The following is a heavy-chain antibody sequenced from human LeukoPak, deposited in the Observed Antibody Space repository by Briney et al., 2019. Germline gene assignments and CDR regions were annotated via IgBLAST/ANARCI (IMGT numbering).Heavy chain of an antibody. Sequence: GASVKVSCKASGYTFTGYYMHWVRQAPGQGLEWMGWINPNSGGTNYAQKFQGWVTMTRDTSISTAYMELSRLRSDDTAVYYCARALLATIWGPDYWGQGTLVTVSS. CDR1: GYTFTGYY. D-gene: IGHD5-12*01. CDR2: INPNSGGT. V-gene: IGHV1-2*04. CDR3: ARALLATIWGPDY. J-gene: IGHJ4*02.